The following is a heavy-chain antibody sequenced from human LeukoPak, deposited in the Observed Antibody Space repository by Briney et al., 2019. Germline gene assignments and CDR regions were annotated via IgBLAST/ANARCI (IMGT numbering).Heavy chain of an antibody. CDR3: ARGFSGSYYYFDY. D-gene: IGHD1-26*01. CDR1: GGSFSGYY. V-gene: IGHV4-34*01. CDR2: IDHSGST. Sequence: SETLSLTCAVYGGSFSGYYWSWIRQPPGKGLEWIGEIDHSGSTNYNPSLKSRVTMSVDTSKNQFSLKLSSVTAADTAVYYCARGFSGSYYYFDYWGQGTLVTVSS. J-gene: IGHJ4*02.